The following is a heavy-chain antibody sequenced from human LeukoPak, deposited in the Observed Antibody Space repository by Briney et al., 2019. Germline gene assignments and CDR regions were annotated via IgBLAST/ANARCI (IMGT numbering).Heavy chain of an antibody. Sequence: PSQTLSLTCTVSGGAITSGGYSWNWIRQPPGKGLEWIGCIYERGPAYYNPSLKSRFTISLDRPKNQFFLNVTSLTAADTAVYYCARSRQASGLFNFWGQGTLVVVSS. D-gene: IGHD3-10*01. CDR1: GGAITSGGYS. CDR3: ARSRQASGLFNF. V-gene: IGHV4-30-2*01. CDR2: IYERGPA. J-gene: IGHJ4*02.